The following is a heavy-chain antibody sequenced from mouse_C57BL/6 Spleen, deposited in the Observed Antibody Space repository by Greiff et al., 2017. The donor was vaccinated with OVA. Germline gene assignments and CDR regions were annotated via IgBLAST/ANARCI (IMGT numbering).Heavy chain of an antibody. CDR1: GYTFTSYW. D-gene: IGHD2-4*01. CDR2: INPSNGGT. V-gene: IGHV1-53*01. J-gene: IGHJ1*03. CDR3: ARLGYYDYDGYCDV. Sequence: VQLQQPGTELVKPGASVKLSCKASGYTFTSYWMHWVKQRPGQGLEWIGNINPSNGGTNYNEKFKSKATLTVDKSSSTAYMQLSSLTSEDSAVDYCARLGYYDYDGYCDVWGTGTTVTVSS.